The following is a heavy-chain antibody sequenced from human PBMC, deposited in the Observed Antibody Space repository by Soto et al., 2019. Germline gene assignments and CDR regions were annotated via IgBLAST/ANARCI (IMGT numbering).Heavy chain of an antibody. V-gene: IGHV1-46*01. J-gene: IGHJ4*02. D-gene: IGHD6-19*01. CDR1: GYTFTSYY. Sequence: QVQLVQSGAEVKKPGASVKVSCKASGYTFTSYYMHWVRQAPGQGLEWMGIINPSGGSTSYAQKFQGRVTMTRDTSTSTVYMELSSLRSEDTAVYYCARDGRSSYNSGWYYFDYWGQGTLVNVSS. CDR3: ARDGRSSYNSGWYYFDY. CDR2: INPSGGST.